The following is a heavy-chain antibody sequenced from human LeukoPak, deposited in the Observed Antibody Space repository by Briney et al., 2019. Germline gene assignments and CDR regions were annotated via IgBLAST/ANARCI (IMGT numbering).Heavy chain of an antibody. J-gene: IGHJ4*02. CDR3: AKDMVTMIVGGFDY. V-gene: IGHV3-23*01. CDR2: ISGSGGTT. CDR1: GFTFSSYA. D-gene: IGHD3-22*01. Sequence: PGGSPRLSCAASGFTFSSYAMSGVRQAPGRRVEGWSDISGSGGTTYYADSVKGQFTISRDNSKNTLYLQMKSLRAEDMAVYYCAKDMVTMIVGGFDYWGQGTLATVSS.